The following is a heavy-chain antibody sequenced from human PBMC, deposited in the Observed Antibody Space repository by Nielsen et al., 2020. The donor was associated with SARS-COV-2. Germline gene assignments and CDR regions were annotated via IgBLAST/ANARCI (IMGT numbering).Heavy chain of an antibody. D-gene: IGHD3-22*01. CDR1: GGSISSYY. CDR2: IYYSGST. Sequence: SETLSLTCTVSGGSISSYYWIWIRQPPGKGLEWIGYIYYSGSTNYNPSLKSRVTISVDTSKNQFSLKLSSVTAADTAVYFCATTYDSSGYDGFWFDPWGQGTLVTVSS. CDR3: ATTYDSSGYDGFWFDP. J-gene: IGHJ5*02. V-gene: IGHV4-59*01.